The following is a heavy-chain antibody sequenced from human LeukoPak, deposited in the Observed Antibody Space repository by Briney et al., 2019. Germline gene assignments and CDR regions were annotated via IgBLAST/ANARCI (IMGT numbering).Heavy chain of an antibody. J-gene: IGHJ4*02. D-gene: IGHD3-10*01. Sequence: GGSLRLSCAASGFTFSSYSKNWVRQAPGKGLEWVSYISSSSSTIYYADSVKGRFTISRDNAKNTLYLQMNSLRAEDTAVYYCAKDRQGSYKYWGQGTQVAVSS. V-gene: IGHV3-48*01. CDR3: AKDRQGSYKY. CDR1: GFTFSSYS. CDR2: ISSSSSTI.